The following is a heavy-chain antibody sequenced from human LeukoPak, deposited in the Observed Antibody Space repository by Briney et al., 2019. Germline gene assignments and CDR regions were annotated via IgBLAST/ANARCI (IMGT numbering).Heavy chain of an antibody. D-gene: IGHD3-3*01. CDR1: GYTFTGYY. Sequence: GASVNVSFKASGYTFTGYYMHWVRQAPGQGLEWMGWINPNSGGTNYAQKFQGRVTMTRDTSISTAYMELSRLRSDDTAVYYCARTTYYDFWSGYGAFDIWGQGTMVTVSS. CDR2: INPNSGGT. V-gene: IGHV1-2*02. CDR3: ARTTYYDFWSGYGAFDI. J-gene: IGHJ3*02.